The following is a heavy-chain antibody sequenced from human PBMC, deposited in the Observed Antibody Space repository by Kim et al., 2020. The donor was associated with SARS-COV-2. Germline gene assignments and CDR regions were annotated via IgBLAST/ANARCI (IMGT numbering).Heavy chain of an antibody. D-gene: IGHD3-10*01. J-gene: IGHJ3*02. Sequence: SETLSLTCTVSGGSISSGGYYWSWIRQHPGKGLEWIGYIYYSGSTYYNPSLKSRVTISVDTSKNQFSLKLSSVTAADTAVYYCARAADYYGSGSYLRAFDTWGQGTMVTVSS. V-gene: IGHV4-31*03. CDR1: GGSISSGGYY. CDR3: ARAADYYGSGSYLRAFDT. CDR2: IYYSGST.